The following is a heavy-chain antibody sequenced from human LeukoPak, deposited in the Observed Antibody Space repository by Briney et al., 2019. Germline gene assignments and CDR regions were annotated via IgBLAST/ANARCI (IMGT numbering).Heavy chain of an antibody. D-gene: IGHD5-12*01. CDR3: ARHAESGYDRFDY. Sequence: QTGGSLRLSCAASGFTFSSYSMNWVRQAPGKGLEWVSYISSTSTTIYYADSVKGRFTISRDNAKNSLYLQMNSLRVEDTAVYYCARHAESGYDRFDYWGQGTLVTVSS. CDR2: ISSTSTTI. CDR1: GFTFSSYS. J-gene: IGHJ4*02. V-gene: IGHV3-48*04.